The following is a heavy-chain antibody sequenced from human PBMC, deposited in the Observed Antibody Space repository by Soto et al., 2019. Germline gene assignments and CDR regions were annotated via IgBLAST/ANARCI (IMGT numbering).Heavy chain of an antibody. CDR3: AREVSRTYYYYGMDV. CDR2: INHSGST. Sequence: QVQLQQWGAGLLKPSETLSLTCAVYGGSFSGYYWCWIRQPPGKGLEWIGEINHSGSTNYNPSLKSRVTISVDTSKNQCSVKLSSVTAADTAVYYCAREVSRTYYYYGMDVWGQGTTVTVSS. CDR1: GGSFSGYY. D-gene: IGHD6-6*01. J-gene: IGHJ6*02. V-gene: IGHV4-34*01.